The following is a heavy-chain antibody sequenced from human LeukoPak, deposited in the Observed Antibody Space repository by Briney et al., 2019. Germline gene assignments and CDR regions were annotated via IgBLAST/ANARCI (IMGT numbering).Heavy chain of an antibody. V-gene: IGHV3-21*01. CDR1: GFTFSSYS. D-gene: IGHD2-15*01. CDR3: AKVAAAEYYYYYYMDV. CDR2: ISSSSSYI. J-gene: IGHJ6*03. Sequence: GGSLRLSCAASGFTFSSYSMNWVRQAPGKGLEWVSSISSSSSYIYYADSVKGRFTISRDNSKNTLYLQMNSLRAEDTAVYYCAKVAAAEYYYYYYMDVWGKGTTVTISS.